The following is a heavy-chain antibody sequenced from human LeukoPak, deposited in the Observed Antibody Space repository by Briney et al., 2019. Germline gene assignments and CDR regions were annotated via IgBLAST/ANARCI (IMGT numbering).Heavy chain of an antibody. J-gene: IGHJ5*01. D-gene: IGHD6-19*01. CDR1: GFAFSVYG. CDR3: AKPISGGLAVTADWFHP. V-gene: IGHV3-23*01. Sequence: PGGSLRLSCTASGFAFSVYGMSWLRQPPGKGLEWVSTINANSGTTSYAASVRGRFTISRDNSKNTLYLQLNTLRADDTATYYCAKPISGGLAVTADWFHPWGQGTLVVVSS. CDR2: INANSGTT.